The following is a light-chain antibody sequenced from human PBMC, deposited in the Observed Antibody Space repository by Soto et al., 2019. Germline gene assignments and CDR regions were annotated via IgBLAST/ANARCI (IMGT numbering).Light chain of an antibody. J-gene: IGLJ1*01. V-gene: IGLV2-23*02. CDR3: FSYAGDSVYV. CDR1: NSYVGSYNL. CDR2: EXT. Sequence: QSALTQPSSVYGSPRQSITISCTGTNSYVGSYNLVSWFQQHPCKAPKLVIYEXTKRPSGVSDRFSGSKSGNTASLTISGLQAEDEADYYCFSYAGDSVYVFGTGTKVTVL.